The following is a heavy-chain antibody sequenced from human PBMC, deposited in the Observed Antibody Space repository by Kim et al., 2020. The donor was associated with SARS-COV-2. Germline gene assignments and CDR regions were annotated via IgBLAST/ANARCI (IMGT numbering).Heavy chain of an antibody. J-gene: IGHJ3*02. CDR3: ARDRVEHPSGAFDI. V-gene: IGHV1-18*01. Sequence: AQKLQGRVTMTTDTSTRTAYMELRSLRSDDTAVYYCARDRVEHPSGAFDIWGQGTMVTVSS. D-gene: IGHD1-1*01.